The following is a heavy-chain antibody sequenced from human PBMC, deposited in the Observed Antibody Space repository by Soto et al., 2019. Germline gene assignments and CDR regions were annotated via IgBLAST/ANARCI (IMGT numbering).Heavy chain of an antibody. CDR2: IWYDGSNK. J-gene: IGHJ6*02. CDR1: GFTFSSYG. V-gene: IGHV3-33*01. Sequence: PGGSLRLSCAASGFTFSSYGMHWVRQAPGKGLEWVAVIWYDGSNKYYADSVKGRFTISRDNSKNTLYLQMNSLRAEDTAVYYCAREWETTIFYYYGMDVWGQGTTVTVSS. D-gene: IGHD4-17*01. CDR3: AREWETTIFYYYGMDV.